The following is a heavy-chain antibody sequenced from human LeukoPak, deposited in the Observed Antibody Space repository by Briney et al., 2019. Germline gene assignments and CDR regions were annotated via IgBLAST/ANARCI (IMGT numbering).Heavy chain of an antibody. CDR1: GGSISSRSYY. Sequence: SETLSLTCTVSGGSISSRSYYWGWIPQPPGKGLEPIGSIYYRGNTSYNPSLKSRVTISVDTSKNQFSLKLSPVTAADTAVYDSARQTSIGVVIGVFDYWGQGTLVTVSS. CDR2: IYYRGNT. CDR3: ARQTSIGVVIGVFDY. V-gene: IGHV4-39*01. J-gene: IGHJ4*02. D-gene: IGHD3-3*01.